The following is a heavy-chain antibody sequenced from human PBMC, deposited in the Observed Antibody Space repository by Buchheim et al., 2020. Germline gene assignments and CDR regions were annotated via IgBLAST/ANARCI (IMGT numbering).Heavy chain of an antibody. V-gene: IGHV1-2*04. Sequence: QVQLVQSGAEVKKPGASVKVSCKASGYTFTGYYMHWVRQAPGQGLEWMGWLNPNSGGTNYAQKYQGWVTMTRATSISTAYMELSRLRSDDTAVYYCARDQYGSGSYYTTHYYYYYGMDVWGQGTT. D-gene: IGHD3-10*01. CDR3: ARDQYGSGSYYTTHYYYYYGMDV. CDR2: LNPNSGGT. J-gene: IGHJ6*02. CDR1: GYTFTGYY.